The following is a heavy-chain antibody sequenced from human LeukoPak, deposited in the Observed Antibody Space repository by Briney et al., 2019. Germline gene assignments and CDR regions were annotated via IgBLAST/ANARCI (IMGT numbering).Heavy chain of an antibody. D-gene: IGHD6-13*01. CDR1: QFTFSSYA. CDR2: ISWNSGSI. Sequence: PGGSLRLSCVASQFTFSSYAMSWVRQAPGKGLEWVSGISWNSGSIGYADSVKGRFTISRDNAKNSLYLQMNSLRAEDTALYYCAKDIAGIAAALFDYWGQGTLVTVSS. CDR3: AKDIAGIAAALFDY. V-gene: IGHV3-9*01. J-gene: IGHJ4*02.